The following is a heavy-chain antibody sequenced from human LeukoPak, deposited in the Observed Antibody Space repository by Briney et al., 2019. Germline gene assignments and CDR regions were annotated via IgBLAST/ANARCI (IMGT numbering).Heavy chain of an antibody. V-gene: IGHV4-34*01. J-gene: IGHJ6*03. D-gene: IGHD2-2*01. CDR3: XXXXXVXVPXAXGYXYYMDV. Sequence: SETLSLTCAVYGGSFSGYYWSWIRQPPGKGLEWIGEINHSGSTNYNPSLKSRVTISVDTSKNQFSLKLSSVTAADTAVYYFXXXXXVXVPXAXGYXYYMDVXGKGTSVTVSS. CDR2: INHSGST. CDR1: GGSFSGYY.